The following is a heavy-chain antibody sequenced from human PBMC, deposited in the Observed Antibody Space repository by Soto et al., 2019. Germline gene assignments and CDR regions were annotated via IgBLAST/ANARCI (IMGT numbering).Heavy chain of an antibody. Sequence: PGGSLKLSCAASGFTFSIYAMHWVRQAPGTGLEWVAVISYDGTKTYYADSVKGRFTISRDNSKNTLYLQMSSLRAEDTAVYYCVKAHYDILTAYYKRAVSSFDSWGQGTLVTVSS. CDR3: VKAHYDILTAYYKRAVSSFDS. CDR1: GFTFSIYA. CDR2: ISYDGTKT. D-gene: IGHD3-9*01. J-gene: IGHJ4*02. V-gene: IGHV3-30*18.